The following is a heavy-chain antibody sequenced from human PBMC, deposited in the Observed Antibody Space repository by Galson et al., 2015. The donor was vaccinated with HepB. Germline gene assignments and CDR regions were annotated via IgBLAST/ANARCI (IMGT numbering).Heavy chain of an antibody. V-gene: IGHV1-3*01. CDR3: AREDYPTWAWLRSHDAFDI. J-gene: IGHJ3*02. CDR1: GYTFTSYA. D-gene: IGHD5-12*01. Sequence: SVKVSCKASGYTFTSYAMHWVRQAPGQRLEWMGWINAGNGNTKYSQKFQGRVTITRDTSASTAYMELSSLRSEDTAVYYCAREDYPTWAWLRSHDAFDIWGQGTMVTVSS. CDR2: INAGNGNT.